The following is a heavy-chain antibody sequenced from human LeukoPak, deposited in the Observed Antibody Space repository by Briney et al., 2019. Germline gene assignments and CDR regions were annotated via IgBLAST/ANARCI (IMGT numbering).Heavy chain of an antibody. CDR3: ARATRQLWLPSGIATPKFDY. CDR2: IYYSGST. J-gene: IGHJ4*02. V-gene: IGHV4-39*07. D-gene: IGHD5-18*01. CDR1: GGSISSSSYY. Sequence: SETLSLTRTVSGGSISSSSYYWGWIRQPPGKGLEWIGSIYYSGSTYYNPSLKSRVTISVDTSKNQFSLKLSSVTAADTAVYYCARATRQLWLPSGIATPKFDYWGQGTLATVSS.